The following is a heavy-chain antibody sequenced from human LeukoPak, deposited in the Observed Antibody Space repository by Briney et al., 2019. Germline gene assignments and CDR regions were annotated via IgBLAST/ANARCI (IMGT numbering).Heavy chain of an antibody. CDR3: ARDLGLGVIDY. V-gene: IGHV3-66*01. CDR1: GFTFSDYY. Sequence: GGSLRLSCAASGFTFSDYYMSWIRQAPGKGLEWVSVLYSGGSTNYADSVKGRFTISRDNSKNTLYLQMNSLRAEDTAVYYCARDLGLGVIDYWGQGTLVIVSS. J-gene: IGHJ4*02. D-gene: IGHD3-16*01. CDR2: LYSGGST.